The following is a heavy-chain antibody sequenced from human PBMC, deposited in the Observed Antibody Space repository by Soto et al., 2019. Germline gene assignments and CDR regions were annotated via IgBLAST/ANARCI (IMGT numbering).Heavy chain of an antibody. CDR1: GGSISGDYW. CDR3: ARGDSGSYLREGLGYYYVMDI. V-gene: IGHV4-4*02. J-gene: IGHJ6*02. CDR2: IFHSGST. D-gene: IGHD1-26*01. Sequence: QVRLQESGPGLVKPSGTLSLACVVSGGSISGDYWWTWVRQSPGKGLVWLGEIFHSGSTNSNPSLKTRVTLSVDKSKREFSLNLTSVTAADTAVYYCARGDSGSYLREGLGYYYVMDIWGQGTTFTVSS.